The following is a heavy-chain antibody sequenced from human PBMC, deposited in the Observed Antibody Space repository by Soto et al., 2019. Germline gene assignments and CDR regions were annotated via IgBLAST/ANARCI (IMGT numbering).Heavy chain of an antibody. CDR3: TRKVFPDYDFWSGYPNRGIYDY. CDR2: IRSKAYGGTT. CDR1: GFTFGDYA. Sequence: GGSLRLSCTASGFTFGDYAMSWFRQAPGKGLEWVGFIRSKAYGGTTEYAASVKGRFTISRDDSKSIAYLQMNSLKTEDTAVYYCTRKVFPDYDFWSGYPNRGIYDYWGQGTLVTVSS. J-gene: IGHJ4*02. D-gene: IGHD3-3*01. V-gene: IGHV3-49*03.